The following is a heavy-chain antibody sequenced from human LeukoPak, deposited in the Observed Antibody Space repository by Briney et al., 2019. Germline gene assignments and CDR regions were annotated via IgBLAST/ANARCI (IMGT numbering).Heavy chain of an antibody. D-gene: IGHD6-13*01. V-gene: IGHV3-7*01. Sequence: GSLRLSCAVSGFSVSGYWMTWVRQAPGKGLEWVANIKQDGSEKNYVDSVKGRFTISRDNAENSLFLQMNSLRVEDTAVYYCAREWQGGIAAAGTRIEGDYWGQGTLVAVSS. CDR1: GFSVSGYW. CDR2: IKQDGSEK. CDR3: AREWQGGIAAAGTRIEGDY. J-gene: IGHJ4*02.